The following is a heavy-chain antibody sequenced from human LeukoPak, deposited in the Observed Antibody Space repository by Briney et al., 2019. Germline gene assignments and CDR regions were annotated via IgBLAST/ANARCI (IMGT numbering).Heavy chain of an antibody. CDR1: GFTFGDYA. CDR2: IRSKAYGGTT. CDR3: TRTESSLRVRTDY. J-gene: IGHJ4*02. V-gene: IGHV3-49*04. Sequence: PGGSLRLSCTASGFTFGDYAMSWVRQAPGKGLEGVGFIRSKAYGGTTEYAASVKGRFTISRDDSKSIAYLQMNSLKTEDTAVYYCTRTESSLRVRTDYWGQGTLVTVSS. D-gene: IGHD3-16*02.